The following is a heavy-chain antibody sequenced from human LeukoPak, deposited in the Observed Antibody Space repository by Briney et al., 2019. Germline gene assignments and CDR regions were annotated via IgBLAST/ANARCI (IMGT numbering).Heavy chain of an antibody. CDR2: IDPSSTYI. J-gene: IGHJ4*02. V-gene: IGHV3-21*01. Sequence: PGGSLRLSCAASGFTFSSYSMNWVRQAPGKELEGVSSIDPSSTYIYYADSVKGRFTISRDNAQNSLYLQMNSLRAEDTAVYYCTRGSYGDYEYWGQGTLVTVSS. CDR1: GFTFSSYS. CDR3: TRGSYGDYEY. D-gene: IGHD4-17*01.